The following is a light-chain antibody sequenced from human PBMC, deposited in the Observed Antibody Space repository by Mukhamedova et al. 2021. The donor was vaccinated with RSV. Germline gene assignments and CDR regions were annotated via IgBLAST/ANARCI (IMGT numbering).Light chain of an antibody. CDR2: KAS. Sequence: WYQRRVHGKAPKLLIYKASSLESGVPPRFSGSGSGTEFTLTISSLQPDDFATYYCQQYNSYRTFGQGTKVEIK. CDR3: QQYNSYRT. V-gene: IGKV1-5*03. J-gene: IGKJ1*01.